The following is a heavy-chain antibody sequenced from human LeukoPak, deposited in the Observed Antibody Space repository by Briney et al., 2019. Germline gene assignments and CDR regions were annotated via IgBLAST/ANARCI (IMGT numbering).Heavy chain of an antibody. D-gene: IGHD3-10*01. CDR1: GFTFSSYT. CDR3: ARSGGGPCDY. V-gene: IGHV3-21*01. J-gene: IGHJ4*02. Sequence: PGGSLRLSCAASGFTFSSYTMNWVRQAPGKGLEWVSSISASDTNINYADSLKGRFTISRDNAKNSPYLQMNSLRAEDTAVYYCARSGGGPCDYWGQGTLVIVSS. CDR2: ISASDTNI.